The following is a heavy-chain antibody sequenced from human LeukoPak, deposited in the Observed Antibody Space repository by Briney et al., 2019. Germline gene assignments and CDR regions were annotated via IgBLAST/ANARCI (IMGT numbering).Heavy chain of an antibody. V-gene: IGHV4-39*01. J-gene: IGHJ4*02. Sequence: SETLSLTCTVSGGSISSSSYYWGWIRQPPGKGLKWIGSIYYSGSTYYNPSLKSRVTISVDTSKNQFSLKLSSVTAADTAVYYCARLGGKLRSYWGQGTLVTVSS. D-gene: IGHD3-16*01. CDR1: GGSISSSSYY. CDR2: IYYSGST. CDR3: ARLGGKLRSY.